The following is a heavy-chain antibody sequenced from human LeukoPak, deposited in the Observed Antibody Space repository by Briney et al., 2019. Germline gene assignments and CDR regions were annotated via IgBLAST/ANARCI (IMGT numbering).Heavy chain of an antibody. J-gene: IGHJ3*02. CDR3: ARGSYCSSTSCYVNAFDI. Sequence: SETLSLTCTVSGGSISSCYWSWIRQPPGKGLEWIGYIYYSGSTNYNPSLKSRVTISVDTSKNQFSLKLSSVTAADTAVYYCARGSYCSSTSCYVNAFDIWGQGTMVTVSS. CDR2: IYYSGST. CDR1: GGSISSCY. V-gene: IGHV4-59*01. D-gene: IGHD2-2*01.